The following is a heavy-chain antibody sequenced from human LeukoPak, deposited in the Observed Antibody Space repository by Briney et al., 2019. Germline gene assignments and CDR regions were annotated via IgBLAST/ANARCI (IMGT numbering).Heavy chain of an antibody. CDR1: GYTFTGYY. V-gene: IGHV1-2*02. CDR2: INPNSGGT. Sequence: ASVKVSSKASGYTFTGYYMHWVRQAPGQGLEWMGWINPNSGGTNYAQKFQGRVTMTRDTSISTAYMELSRLRSDDTAVYYCAREGSSSESYWFDPWGQGTLVTVSS. D-gene: IGHD6-6*01. J-gene: IGHJ5*02. CDR3: AREGSSSESYWFDP.